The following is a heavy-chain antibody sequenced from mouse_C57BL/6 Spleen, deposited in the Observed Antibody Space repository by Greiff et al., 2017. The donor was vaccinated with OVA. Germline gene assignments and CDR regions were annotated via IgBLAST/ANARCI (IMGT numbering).Heavy chain of an antibody. J-gene: IGHJ1*03. CDR3: ARIGSSHWYFDV. CDR1: GYTFTSYT. Sequence: VQLQQSGAELARPGASVKMSCKASGYTFTSYTMHWVNQRPGQGLEWIGYINPSSGYTKYNQKFKDKATLTADKSSSTAYMQLSSLTSEDSAVYYCARIGSSHWYFDVWGTGTTVTVAS. V-gene: IGHV1-4*01. CDR2: INPSSGYT. D-gene: IGHD1-1*01.